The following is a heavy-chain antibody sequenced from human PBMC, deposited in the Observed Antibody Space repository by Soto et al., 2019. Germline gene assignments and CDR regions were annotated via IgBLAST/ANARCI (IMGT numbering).Heavy chain of an antibody. CDR1: GFTFSSYS. J-gene: IGHJ6*03. V-gene: IGHV3-48*01. Sequence: PGGSLRLSCAASGFTFSSYSMNWVRQAPGKGLEWVSYISSSSSTIYYADSVKGRFTISRDNAKNSLYLQMNSLRAEDTAVYYCARDHPSGGWGRIYYYYYMDVWGKGTTVTSP. CDR2: ISSSSSTI. CDR3: ARDHPSGGWGRIYYYYYMDV. D-gene: IGHD2-15*01.